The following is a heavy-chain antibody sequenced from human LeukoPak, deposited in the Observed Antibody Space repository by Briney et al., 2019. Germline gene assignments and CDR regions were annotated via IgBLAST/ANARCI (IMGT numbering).Heavy chain of an antibody. Sequence: SETLSLTCTVSGGSISSYYWSWIRQPAGKGLEWIGRIYTSGSTNYNPSLKSRVTISVDTSKNQFSLKLSSVTAADTAVYYCARAARWRWAIQANYFDYWGQGTPVTVSS. D-gene: IGHD5-18*01. CDR3: ARAARWRWAIQANYFDY. CDR2: IYTSGST. CDR1: GGSISSYY. J-gene: IGHJ4*02. V-gene: IGHV4-4*07.